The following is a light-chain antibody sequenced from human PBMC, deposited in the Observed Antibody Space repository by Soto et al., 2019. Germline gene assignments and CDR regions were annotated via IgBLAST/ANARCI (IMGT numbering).Light chain of an antibody. J-gene: IGKJ1*01. CDR2: GAS. CDR3: QQYGSSGT. V-gene: IGKV3-20*01. Sequence: IVCSNSPCTLSLSPGERATLSCRSSQSVSNNYLAWYQQKPGQAPRLLIYGASNRATGIPDRFSGSGSGTDFTLTISRLEPEDFAVYYCQQYGSSGTFGQGTNVDI. CDR1: QSVSNNY.